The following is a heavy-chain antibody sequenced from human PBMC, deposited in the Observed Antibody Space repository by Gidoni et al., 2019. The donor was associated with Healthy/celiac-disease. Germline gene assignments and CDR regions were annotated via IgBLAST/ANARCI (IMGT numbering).Heavy chain of an antibody. D-gene: IGHD1-1*01. Sequence: EVQLVESGGGLVKPGGSLRLSCAASGFTLSSYSMNWVRQAPGKGLEWVSSISSSSSYIYYADSVKGRFTISRDNAKNSLYLQMNSLRAEDTAVYYCAREKDGYNSDAFDIWGQGTMVTVSS. CDR1: GFTLSSYS. V-gene: IGHV3-21*01. J-gene: IGHJ3*02. CDR2: ISSSSSYI. CDR3: AREKDGYNSDAFDI.